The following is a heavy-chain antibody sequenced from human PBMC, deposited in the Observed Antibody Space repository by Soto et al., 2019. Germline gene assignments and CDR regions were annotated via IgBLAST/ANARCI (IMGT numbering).Heavy chain of an antibody. D-gene: IGHD5-18*01. CDR3: ARVWPPQYTYGYSFDY. J-gene: IGHJ4*02. V-gene: IGHV3-23*01. CDR2: ISGNSDTT. CDR1: GFTFSTNG. Sequence: GGSLRLSCAASGFTFSTNGMTWVRQPPGKGLEWVSIISGNSDTTYYADSVKGRFTVSRDNSKNTVYLQMNSLRVEDTAIYYCARVWPPQYTYGYSFDYWGQGTLVTVSS.